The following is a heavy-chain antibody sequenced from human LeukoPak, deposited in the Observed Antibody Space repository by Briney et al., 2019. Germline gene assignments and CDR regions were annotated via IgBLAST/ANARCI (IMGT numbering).Heavy chain of an antibody. J-gene: IGHJ4*02. V-gene: IGHV4-30-4*07. CDR2: VYYSGGT. Sequence: PSQTLSLTCAVSGGSISSGAYSWSWIRQPPRKGLEWIGYVYYSGGTYYNPSLRSRVTISVDTSKNQFSLKLSSVTAADTAVYYCAREGNRGDFDYWGQGTLVTVSS. D-gene: IGHD1-14*01. CDR1: GGSISSGAYS. CDR3: AREGNRGDFDY.